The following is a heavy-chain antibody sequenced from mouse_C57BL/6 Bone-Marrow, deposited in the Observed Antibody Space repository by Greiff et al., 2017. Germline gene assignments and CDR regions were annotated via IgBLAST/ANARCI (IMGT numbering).Heavy chain of an antibody. CDR1: GFTFSNYW. CDR2: IRLKSDNYAT. D-gene: IGHD1-1*01. Sequence: EVMLVESGGGLVQPGGSMKLSCVASGFTFSNYWMNWVRQSPEKGLEWVAQIRLKSDNYATHYAESVKGRFTISRDDSKSSVYLQMNNLRAEDTGIYYCTAGHYYGSSYFDYWGQGTTLTVSS. J-gene: IGHJ2*01. CDR3: TAGHYYGSSYFDY. V-gene: IGHV6-3*01.